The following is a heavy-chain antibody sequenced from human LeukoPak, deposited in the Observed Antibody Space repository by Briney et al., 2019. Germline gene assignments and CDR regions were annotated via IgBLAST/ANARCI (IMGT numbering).Heavy chain of an antibody. D-gene: IGHD2-15*01. J-gene: IGHJ4*02. CDR1: GGTFSSYA. CDR2: IIPIFGTA. Sequence: SVKVSCKASGGTFSSYAISWVRQAPGQGLEWMGGIIPIFGTANYAQKFQGRVTITADKSTSTAYMELSSLRSEDTAVYYCARGYSVAGTGQGDYWGQGTLVTVSS. V-gene: IGHV1-69*06. CDR3: ARGYSVAGTGQGDY.